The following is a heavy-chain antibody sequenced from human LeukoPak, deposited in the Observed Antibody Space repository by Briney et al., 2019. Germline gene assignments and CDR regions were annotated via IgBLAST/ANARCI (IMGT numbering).Heavy chain of an antibody. J-gene: IGHJ5*02. CDR1: GGSINSSSYY. D-gene: IGHD3-3*01. Sequence: SETLSLTCAVSGGSINSSSYYWGWIRQPPGKGLEWIGSIYYSGSTYYNPSLKSRVTISVDTSKNQFSLKLSSVTAADTAVYYCAREEGVSYYDFWSGYYNWFDPWGQGTLVTVSS. CDR3: AREEGVSYYDFWSGYYNWFDP. CDR2: IYYSGST. V-gene: IGHV4-39*07.